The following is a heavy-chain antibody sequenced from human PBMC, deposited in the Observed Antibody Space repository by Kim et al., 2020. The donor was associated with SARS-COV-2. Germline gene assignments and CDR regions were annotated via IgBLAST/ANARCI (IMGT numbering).Heavy chain of an antibody. D-gene: IGHD2-2*01. V-gene: IGHV4-34*01. CDR1: GGSFSGYY. CDR2: INHSGST. J-gene: IGHJ6*02. Sequence: SETLSLTCAVYGGSFSGYYWSWIRQPPGKGLEWIGEINHSGSTNYNPSLKSRVTISVDTSKNQFSLKLSSVTAADTAVYYCARVMLWSGCSSTSCWLSYYYCYGMDVWGQETTVTVSS. CDR3: ARVMLWSGCSSTSCWLSYYYCYGMDV.